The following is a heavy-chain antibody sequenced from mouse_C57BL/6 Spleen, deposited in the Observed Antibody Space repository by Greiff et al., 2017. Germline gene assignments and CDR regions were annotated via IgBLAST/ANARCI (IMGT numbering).Heavy chain of an antibody. D-gene: IGHD2-5*01. Sequence: EVKLLESGAELVKPGASVKLSCTASGFNIKDYYMHWVKQRTEQGLEWIGRIDPEDGETKYAPKFQGKATITEDTSSNTAYLQLSSLTSEDTAVYDCARRAYYINFVYYWGQGTTLTVSS. V-gene: IGHV14-2*01. J-gene: IGHJ2*01. CDR1: GFNIKDYY. CDR2: IDPEDGET. CDR3: ARRAYYINFVYY.